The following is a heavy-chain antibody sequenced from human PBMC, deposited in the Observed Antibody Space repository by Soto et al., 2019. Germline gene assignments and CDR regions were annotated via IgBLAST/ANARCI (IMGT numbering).Heavy chain of an antibody. D-gene: IGHD2-15*01. J-gene: IGHJ4*02. CDR3: ARVSSRSGSTHMLDD. CDR2: ISAYNGNT. CDR1: GYTFTRYG. Sequence: ASVKVSFKASGYTFTRYGISWLRQAPGQGLEWMGWISAYNGNTNYAQKLQGRVTMTTDTSTSTAYMELRSLRSDDTAVYYCARVSSRSGSTHMLDDWGQGTLVTVSS. V-gene: IGHV1-18*01.